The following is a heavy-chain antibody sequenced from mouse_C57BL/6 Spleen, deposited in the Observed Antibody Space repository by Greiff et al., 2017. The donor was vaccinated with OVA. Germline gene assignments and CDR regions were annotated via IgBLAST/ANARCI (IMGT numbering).Heavy chain of an antibody. Sequence: QVQLQQPGAELVRPGSSVKLSCKASGYTFTSYWMDWVKQRPGQGLEWIGNIYPSDSETHYNQKFKDKATLTVDKSSSTAYMQLSSLTSEDSAVYYGARAPYYGYWYFDVWGTGTTVTVSS. J-gene: IGHJ1*03. CDR1: GYTFTSYW. CDR3: ARAPYYGYWYFDV. V-gene: IGHV1-61*01. D-gene: IGHD1-1*01. CDR2: IYPSDSET.